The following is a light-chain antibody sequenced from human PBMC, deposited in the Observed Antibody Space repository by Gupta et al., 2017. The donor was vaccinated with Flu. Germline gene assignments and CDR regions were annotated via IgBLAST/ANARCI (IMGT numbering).Light chain of an antibody. V-gene: IGKV1-5*03. CDR3: QQYNAYSRT. CDR2: KAS. CDR1: QSISSG. Sequence: GDRVTITCRASQSISSGLAWYQQKPGKAPKLLIYKASTLESGVPSMFSGRGSGTEFTLTISSLQPDVFAAYYCQQYNAYSRTFGQWTKVEIK. J-gene: IGKJ1*01.